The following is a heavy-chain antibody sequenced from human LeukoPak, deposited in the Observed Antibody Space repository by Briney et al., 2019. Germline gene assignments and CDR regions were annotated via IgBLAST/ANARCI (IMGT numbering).Heavy chain of an antibody. CDR1: GYTXTGQY. Sequence: GASVKVSCKASGYTXTGQYPHWVRQAPGQGLEWMGWINPNSGGTNYAQKFQGSVTMTRDTSISTAYMELSGLRSDDTAVYYCASGSETYSPDYWGQGTLVTVSS. V-gene: IGHV1-2*02. J-gene: IGHJ4*02. D-gene: IGHD3-10*01. CDR2: INPNSGGT. CDR3: ASGSETYSPDY.